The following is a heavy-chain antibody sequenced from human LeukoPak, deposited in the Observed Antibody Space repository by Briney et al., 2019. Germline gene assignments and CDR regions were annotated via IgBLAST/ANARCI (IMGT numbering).Heavy chain of an antibody. CDR2: IYYSGST. Sequence: PSETLSLTCTVSGGSISSGGYYWSWIRQHPGKGLEWIGYIYYSGSTYYNPSLKSRVTMSVDTSKNHFSLKLSSVTAADTAVYYCATASGWSEGGFDYWGQGTLVTVSS. J-gene: IGHJ4*02. CDR3: ATASGWSEGGFDY. V-gene: IGHV4-61*03. D-gene: IGHD6-19*01. CDR1: GGSISSGGYY.